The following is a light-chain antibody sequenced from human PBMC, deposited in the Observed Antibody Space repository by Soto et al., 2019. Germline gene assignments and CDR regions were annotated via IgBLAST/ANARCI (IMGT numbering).Light chain of an antibody. V-gene: IGLV1-44*01. CDR1: SSNIGSNT. J-gene: IGLJ1*01. Sequence: QSVLTQPPSASGTPGQRVTISCSGSSSNIGSNTVNWYQQLPGTAPKLLIYSNNQRPSGVPDRFSGSKSGTSASLAISGLQSEEEADYYCAAWDASLNGYVFGTMTKVTDL. CDR3: AAWDASLNGYV. CDR2: SNN.